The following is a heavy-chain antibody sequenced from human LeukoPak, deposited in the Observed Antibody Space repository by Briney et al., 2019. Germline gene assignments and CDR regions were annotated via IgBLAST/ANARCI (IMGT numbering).Heavy chain of an antibody. CDR1: AGSISSSDYY. CDR3: ARTGPGDFWSGRYYYYYMDV. D-gene: IGHD3-3*01. CDR2: ISYSGNT. J-gene: IGHJ6*03. V-gene: IGHV4-39*02. Sequence: PSETLSLTCTVSAGSISSSDYYWGWIRQSPGKGLEWIGRISYSGNTYYNPSLKSRVTISVDTSKNHFSLRLSSVTAADTAVYYCARTGPGDFWSGRYYYYYMDVWGKGTTVTVSS.